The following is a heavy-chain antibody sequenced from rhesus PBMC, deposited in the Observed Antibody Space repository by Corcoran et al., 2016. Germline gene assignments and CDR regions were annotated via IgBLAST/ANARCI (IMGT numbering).Heavy chain of an antibody. D-gene: IGHD5-36*02. J-gene: IGHJ4*01. V-gene: IGHV4-169*01. Sequence: QLQLQESGPGLVKPSETLSVTCAVSGGSISSSYWSWIRQAPGKGLEWIGYIYGSGSSTNYNHSLKSRVTLSVDTSKNQLSLKLSSVTTADTAVYYCARGYSYSYWGQGVLVTVSS. CDR3: ARGYSYSY. CDR1: GGSISSSY. CDR2: IYGSGSST.